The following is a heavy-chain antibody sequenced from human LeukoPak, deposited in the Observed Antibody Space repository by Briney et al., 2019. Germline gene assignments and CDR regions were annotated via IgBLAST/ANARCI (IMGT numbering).Heavy chain of an antibody. CDR1: GFTFSHYG. CDR3: ARAYCSDGGCYPKGMDV. D-gene: IGHD2-15*01. Sequence: PGRSLRLSCAASGFTFSHYGMHWVRQGPGKGLDWVAVIWFGGTARYHSDSVRGRFSISRENSKYTLYLNMCNLRAEATAVFQCARAYCSDGGCYPKGMDVWGQGTAVTVSS. CDR2: IWFGGTAR. J-gene: IGHJ6*02. V-gene: IGHV3-33*01.